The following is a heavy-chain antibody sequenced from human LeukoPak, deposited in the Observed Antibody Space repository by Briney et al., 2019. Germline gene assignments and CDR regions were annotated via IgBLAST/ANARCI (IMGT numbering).Heavy chain of an antibody. CDR3: ARNSGSGNYYPQDY. J-gene: IGHJ4*02. CDR2: INWNGGST. V-gene: IGHV3-20*04. D-gene: IGHD3-10*01. CDR1: GFTFDDYG. Sequence: PGGPLRLSCTASGFTFDDYGVNWGRQAPGKGLEWGSGINWNGGSTGYADSVKGRFTISRDNAKNSLYLQMNSLRAEDTALYYCARNSGSGNYYPQDYWGQGTLVTVSS.